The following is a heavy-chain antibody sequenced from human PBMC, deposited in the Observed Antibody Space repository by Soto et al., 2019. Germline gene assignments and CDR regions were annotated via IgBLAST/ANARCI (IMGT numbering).Heavy chain of an antibody. CDR1: GGSISSSGYY. CDR2: IYNAEST. CDR3: ATSVGATDFDY. D-gene: IGHD1-26*01. J-gene: IGHJ4*02. V-gene: IGHV4-31*03. Sequence: TLSLTCTVSGGSISSSGYYWTWIRQHPGKGLEWIGYIYNAESTQYNPSLKSRVTISVHTSKNQFSLDLRSVTAADTAVYYCATSVGATDFDYWGQGTLVTSPQ.